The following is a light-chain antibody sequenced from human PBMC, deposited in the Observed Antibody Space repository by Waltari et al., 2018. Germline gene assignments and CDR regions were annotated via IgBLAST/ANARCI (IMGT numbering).Light chain of an antibody. Sequence: QTVFPQEPSLTVSPGGSAPPSRSSRSGAATRRHYPNWIQQKPGQVPRSLIHSTTNRPPWTPARFSGSLLGGKAALTLSGVQPEDEAEYYCLLYDGSDQVFGGGTKLTVL. CDR1: SGAATRRHY. J-gene: IGLJ3*02. CDR2: STT. V-gene: IGLV7-43*01. CDR3: LLYDGSDQV.